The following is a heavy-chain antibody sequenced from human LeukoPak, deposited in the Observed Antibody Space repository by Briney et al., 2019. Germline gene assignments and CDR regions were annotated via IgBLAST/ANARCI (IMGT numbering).Heavy chain of an antibody. CDR3: ARANPNLFDY. CDR2: IHYSGST. D-gene: IGHD1-14*01. Sequence: SGTLSLTCTVSGGSISSYYWSWIRQPPGKGLEWIGYIHYSGSTYYNPSLKSRVTISVDTSKNQFSLKLSSVTAADTAVYYCARANPNLFDYWGQGTLVTVSS. CDR1: GGSISSYY. V-gene: IGHV4-59*12. J-gene: IGHJ4*02.